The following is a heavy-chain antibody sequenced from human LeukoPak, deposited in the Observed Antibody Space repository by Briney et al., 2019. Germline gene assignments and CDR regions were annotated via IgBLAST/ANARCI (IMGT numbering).Heavy chain of an antibody. D-gene: IGHD4-17*01. Sequence: GGSLRLSCVASGFTFSYYNMNWVRQTPGKGLELVSSISSDSSDIYYADSVKGRFTISRDNAKNSLYLQMNSLRAEDTAVYYCARVVDHDYGDYYLDYWGQGTLVTVSS. V-gene: IGHV3-21*01. J-gene: IGHJ4*02. CDR3: ARVVDHDYGDYYLDY. CDR1: GFTFSYYN. CDR2: ISSDSSDI.